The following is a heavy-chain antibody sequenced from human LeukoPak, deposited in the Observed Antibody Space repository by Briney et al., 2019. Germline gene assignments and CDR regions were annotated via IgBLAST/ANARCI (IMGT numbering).Heavy chain of an antibody. J-gene: IGHJ4*02. CDR1: GFTFRSYG. CDR2: IWYDGSEK. V-gene: IGHV3-33*01. Sequence: GGSLRLPCATSGFTFRSYGMHWVRQAPGKGLEWVAVIWYDGSEKYYADSVKGRFTISRDNSKNTLYLQMNSLRVEDTAVYYCARDRGSSGYYLFDYWGQGTLVTVSS. D-gene: IGHD3-22*01. CDR3: ARDRGSSGYYLFDY.